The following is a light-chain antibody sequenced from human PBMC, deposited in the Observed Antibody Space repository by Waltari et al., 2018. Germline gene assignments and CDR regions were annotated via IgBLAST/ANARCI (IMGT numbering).Light chain of an antibody. CDR3: AAWDDSLSGSWL. CDR2: RNN. CDR1: NSTIGSNF. V-gene: IGLV1-47*01. J-gene: IGLJ3*02. Sequence: QSVLTQSPSASGTPGQRVTISCSGSNSTIGSNFVYWYQQLPGTAPKLLIDRNNQRPSGVPDRFSGSVSGTSASLAISGLRSEDEADYYCAAWDDSLSGSWLFGGGTKLTVL.